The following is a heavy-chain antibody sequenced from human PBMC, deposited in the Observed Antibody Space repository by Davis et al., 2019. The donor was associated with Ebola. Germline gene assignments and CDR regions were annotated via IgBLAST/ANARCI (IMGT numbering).Heavy chain of an antibody. V-gene: IGHV3-30-3*01. Sequence: PGGSLRLSCAASGFTFSSYAMHWVRQAPGKGLEWVAVISYDGSNKYYADSVKGRFTISRDNSKNTLYLQMNSLRAEDTAVYYCARVARYDFWSGYWVDVWGQGTTVTVSS. CDR2: ISYDGSNK. CDR3: ARVARYDFWSGYWVDV. D-gene: IGHD3-3*01. J-gene: IGHJ6*02. CDR1: GFTFSSYA.